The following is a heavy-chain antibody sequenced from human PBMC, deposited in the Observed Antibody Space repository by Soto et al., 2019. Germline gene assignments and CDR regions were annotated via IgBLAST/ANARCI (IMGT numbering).Heavy chain of an antibody. Sequence: PGGSLRLCCAASGFTFSSYAMSWVRQAPGKGLEWVSAISGSGGSTYYADSVKGRFTISRDNSKNTLYLQMNSLRAEDTAVYYCAKFVGGDVAYFDYWGQGTLVTVSS. V-gene: IGHV3-23*01. CDR2: ISGSGGST. J-gene: IGHJ4*02. CDR1: GFTFSSYA. CDR3: AKFVGGDVAYFDY. D-gene: IGHD2-21*02.